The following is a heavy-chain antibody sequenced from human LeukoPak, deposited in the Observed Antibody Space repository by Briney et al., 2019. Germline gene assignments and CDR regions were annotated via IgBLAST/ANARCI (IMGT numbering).Heavy chain of an antibody. Sequence: GGSLRLSCAASGFIFSRYGMHWVRQAPGKGLEWVAVISYDGISHYYADSVKGRFTISRDISKNTLYLQMNSLRAEDTAVYYCAKDHADSSGYPYYFDYWGQGTLVTVSS. CDR3: AKDHADSSGYPYYFDY. V-gene: IGHV3-30*18. D-gene: IGHD3-22*01. CDR1: GFIFSRYG. J-gene: IGHJ4*02. CDR2: ISYDGISH.